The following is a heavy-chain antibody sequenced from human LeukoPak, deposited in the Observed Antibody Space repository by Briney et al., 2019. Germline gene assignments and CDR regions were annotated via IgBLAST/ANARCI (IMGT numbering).Heavy chain of an antibody. CDR3: ARGDIVVVPAAADAFDI. CDR2: IYYGGST. Sequence: SETLSLTCTVSGGSISSGDYYWSWIRQPPGKGLEWIGYIYYGGSTYYNPSLKSRVTISVDTSKNQFSLKLSSVTAADTAVYYCARGDIVVVPAAADAFDIWGQGTMVTVSS. V-gene: IGHV4-30-4*08. CDR1: GGSISSGDYY. J-gene: IGHJ3*02. D-gene: IGHD2-2*01.